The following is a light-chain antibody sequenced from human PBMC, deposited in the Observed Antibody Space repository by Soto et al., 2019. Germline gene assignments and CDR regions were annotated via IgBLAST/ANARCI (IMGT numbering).Light chain of an antibody. CDR2: GAS. J-gene: IGKJ1*01. V-gene: IGKV3-20*01. CDR1: QSVSTNN. CDR3: QQYDNSVWT. Sequence: EIVLTQSPGTLSSSTGERATLSCRASQSVSTNNLAWYQQRPGQAPRLLIYGASRRATGIPDRFSGSGSGTDFTLTISRLEPEDLAVYYCQQYDNSVWTFGQGANVDI.